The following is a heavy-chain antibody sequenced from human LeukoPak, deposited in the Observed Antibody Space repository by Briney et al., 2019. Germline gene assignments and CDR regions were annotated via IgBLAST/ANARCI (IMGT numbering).Heavy chain of an antibody. V-gene: IGHV4-34*01. Sequence: SETLSLTCAVYGGSFSGYYWSWIRQPPGKGLEWIGEINHSGSINYNPSLKSRVTISLDTSKNQFSLKLSSVTAGDTAVYYCAGQHPRNTVDFWGQGTLVTVSS. J-gene: IGHJ4*02. CDR2: INHSGSI. D-gene: IGHD2/OR15-2a*01. CDR1: GGSFSGYY. CDR3: AGQHPRNTVDF.